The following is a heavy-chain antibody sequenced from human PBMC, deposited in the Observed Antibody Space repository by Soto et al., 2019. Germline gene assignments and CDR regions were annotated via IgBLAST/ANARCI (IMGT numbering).Heavy chain of an antibody. CDR2: TIPIFRTA. V-gene: IGHV1-69*12. CDR1: GGTFNSYA. D-gene: IGHD6-6*01. CDR3: ASQQLGPSDYYGMDV. Sequence: QVQLVQSGAEVKKPGSSVKVSCKASGGTFNSYAISWVRQAPGQGLEWLGGTIPIFRTAAYAQKFQGRVTITADESSSTAYLELSSLRSEDTAVYYCASQQLGPSDYYGMDVWGQGTTVTVSS. J-gene: IGHJ6*02.